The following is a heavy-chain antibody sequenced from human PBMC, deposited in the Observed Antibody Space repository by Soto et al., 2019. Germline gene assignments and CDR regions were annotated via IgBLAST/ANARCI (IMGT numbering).Heavy chain of an antibody. V-gene: IGHV1-69*12. Sequence: QVQLEQSGAEVKKPGSSVKVSCKSSGGSFRSYAVNWVRQAPGQGLECLGGIIPIFGTPNYAQKFHGRVSITADESTRTVYMDLISLTSEDTAVYYCAYSSNHRYFCDSWGQGTLVTVSS. D-gene: IGHD5-18*01. CDR3: AYSSNHRYFCDS. CDR1: GGSFRSYA. CDR2: IIPIFGTP. J-gene: IGHJ5*01.